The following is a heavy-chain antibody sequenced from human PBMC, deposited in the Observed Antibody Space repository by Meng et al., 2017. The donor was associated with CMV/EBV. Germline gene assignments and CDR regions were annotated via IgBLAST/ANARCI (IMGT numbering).Heavy chain of an antibody. V-gene: IGHV1-18*01. CDR3: ARDPLFGGGGRFDL. D-gene: IGHD3-10*01. CDR1: GNTFTSYV. Sequence: QVHLVGAGAEAKKPGASVKVSCKSHGNTFTSYVIRWVRQAPGQGLEWMGWISAYNGNTNYAQKLQGRVTMTTDTSTSTAYMELRSLRSDDTAVYYCARDPLFGGGGRFDLWGRGTLVTVSS. J-gene: IGHJ2*01. CDR2: ISAYNGNT.